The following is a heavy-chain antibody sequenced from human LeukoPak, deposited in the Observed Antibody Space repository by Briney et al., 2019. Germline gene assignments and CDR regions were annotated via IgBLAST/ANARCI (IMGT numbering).Heavy chain of an antibody. J-gene: IGHJ6*02. CDR3: ARDMPLYYDILTGYTRSYGMDV. CDR1: GFTVSSNY. CDR2: IYSGGST. V-gene: IGHV3-53*04. Sequence: PGGSLRLSCAASGFTVSSNYMSWVRQAPGKGLEWVSVIYSGGSTYYADSVKGRFTISRHNSKNTLYLQMNSLRAEDTAVYYCARDMPLYYDILTGYTRSYGMDVWGQGTAVTVSS. D-gene: IGHD3-9*01.